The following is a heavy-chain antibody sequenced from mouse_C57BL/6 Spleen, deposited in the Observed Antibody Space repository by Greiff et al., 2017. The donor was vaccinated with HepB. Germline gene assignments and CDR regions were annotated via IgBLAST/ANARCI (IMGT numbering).Heavy chain of an antibody. Sequence: VKLMESGAELVRPGASVKLSCKASGYTFTDYYINWVKQRPGQGLEWIARIYPGSGNTYYNEKFKGKATLTAEKSSSTAYMQLSSLTSEDSAVYFCAREGYFPYYAMDYWGQGTSVTVSS. J-gene: IGHJ4*01. CDR3: AREGYFPYYAMDY. CDR2: IYPGSGNT. CDR1: GYTFTDYY. D-gene: IGHD2-3*01. V-gene: IGHV1-76*01.